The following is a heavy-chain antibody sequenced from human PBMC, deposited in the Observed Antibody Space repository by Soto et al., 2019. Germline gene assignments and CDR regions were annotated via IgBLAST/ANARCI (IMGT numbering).Heavy chain of an antibody. CDR2: IIPIFGTT. CDR1: GGTFSNYA. V-gene: IGHV1-69*12. D-gene: IGHD6-13*01. CDR3: ARVSSSWYKDYFDY. Sequence: QVQLVQSGAEVKKPGSSVKVSCKASGGTFSNYAISWVRQAPGQGLEWMGGIIPIFGTTNYAQRFQGRVTSTADECTSTAYMELSSLRSEDTAVYYCARVSSSWYKDYFDYWGQGTLVTVSS. J-gene: IGHJ4*02.